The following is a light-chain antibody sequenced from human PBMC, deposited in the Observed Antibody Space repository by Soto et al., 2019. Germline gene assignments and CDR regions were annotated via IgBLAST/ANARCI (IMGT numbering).Light chain of an antibody. CDR3: KSYAGSNTYV. CDR2: EVV. J-gene: IGLJ1*01. V-gene: IGLV2-8*01. Sequence: QSALTQPPSASGSPGQSVIISCTGTKSDIGVYDFVSWYQHHPGKAPRLIIYEVVQRPSGVPDRFSGSKSGNTTSLTVSGLQAADEADYFCKSYAGSNTYVFGSGTKVT. CDR1: KSDIGVYDF.